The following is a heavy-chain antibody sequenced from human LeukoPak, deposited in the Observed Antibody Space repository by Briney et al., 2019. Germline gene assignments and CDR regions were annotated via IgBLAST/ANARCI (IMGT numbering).Heavy chain of an antibody. V-gene: IGHV4-4*09. CDR1: SGSINSYF. CDR3: ARLAYGFWTGPEGEYFDY. J-gene: IGHJ4*02. D-gene: IGHD3/OR15-3a*01. Sequence: PSETLSLTCTVSSGSINSYFWSWIRQPPGKGPEWIGYISLSGSTNYKPSLKSRLTISADTSKNQFSLEVRSVTAADTAVYYCARLAYGFWTGPEGEYFDYWGQGTLVTVSS. CDR2: ISLSGST.